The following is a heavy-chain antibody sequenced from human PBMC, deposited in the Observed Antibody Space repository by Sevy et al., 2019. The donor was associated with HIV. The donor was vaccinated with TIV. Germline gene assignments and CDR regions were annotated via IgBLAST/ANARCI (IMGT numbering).Heavy chain of an antibody. Sequence: GRSLRLSCAASGFTFSSYWMSWVRQAPGKGPEWVAHIKKDGSEKYHVDSVKGRFTISRDNAKNSLHLQMNSLRAEDTAVYYCVRDCSSSTCLWGMDVWGQGTTVTVSS. V-gene: IGHV3-7*03. CDR1: GFTFSSYW. J-gene: IGHJ6*02. CDR2: IKKDGSEK. D-gene: IGHD2-2*01. CDR3: VRDCSSSTCLWGMDV.